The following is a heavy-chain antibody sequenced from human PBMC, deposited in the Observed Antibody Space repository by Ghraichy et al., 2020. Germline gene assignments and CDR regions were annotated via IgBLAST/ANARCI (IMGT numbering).Heavy chain of an antibody. CDR3: ATRPYYDILVGYGGLDY. CDR2: ISGSGGST. D-gene: IGHD3-9*01. CDR1: GFTFSSYA. J-gene: IGHJ4*02. V-gene: IGHV3-23*01. Sequence: LSLTCAGSGFTFSSYAMRWVRQAPGKGLEWVSAISGSGGSTYYADSVKGRFTISRDNSKNTLYLQMNSLRAEDTAVYYCATRPYYDILVGYGGLDYWGQGTLVTVSS.